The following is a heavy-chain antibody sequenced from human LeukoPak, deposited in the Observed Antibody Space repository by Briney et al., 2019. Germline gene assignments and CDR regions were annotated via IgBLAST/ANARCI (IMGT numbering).Heavy chain of an antibody. J-gene: IGHJ4*02. Sequence: ASVKVSCKASGYTFAGYYMHWVRQAPGQELEWMGWINPNSGGTNYAQKFQGRVAMTRDTSISTAYMELSRLRSDDTAVYYCARDIVAAAGDYWGQGTLVTVSS. D-gene: IGHD6-13*01. V-gene: IGHV1-2*02. CDR3: ARDIVAAAGDY. CDR2: INPNSGGT. CDR1: GYTFAGYY.